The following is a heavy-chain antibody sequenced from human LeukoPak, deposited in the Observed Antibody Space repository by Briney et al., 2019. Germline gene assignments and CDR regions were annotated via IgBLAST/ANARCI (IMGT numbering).Heavy chain of an antibody. J-gene: IGHJ6*03. Sequence: ASVKVSCKTSGYTFTSYGINWVRQAPGQGLEGMGWISAYNDNTNYAQKLQGRVTMTTDTSTSTAYMELRSLRSDDTAVYYCARAHRYISASGDYYYFYYMDVWGKGTTVTISS. V-gene: IGHV1-18*01. CDR1: GYTFTSYG. CDR3: ARAHRYISASGDYYYFYYMDV. D-gene: IGHD6-19*01. CDR2: ISAYNDNT.